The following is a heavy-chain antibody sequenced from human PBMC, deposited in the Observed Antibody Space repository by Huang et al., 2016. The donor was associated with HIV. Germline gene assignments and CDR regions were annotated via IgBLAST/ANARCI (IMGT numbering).Heavy chain of an antibody. CDR3: ARQWVLLDYLMGMDV. CDR2: INDSGAT. D-gene: IGHD3-3*01. CDR1: GASFTVNY. J-gene: IGHJ6*02. V-gene: IGHV4-34*01. Sequence: QVHLQQWGAGLLKPSETLTLTCAVSGASFTVNYWTWIRQTPGKGLEWIGEINDSGATIYNPSLESRVTISIDRSKKEFSLRLSSMTAADTAVYYCARQWVLLDYLMGMDVWGQGTTVIVSS.